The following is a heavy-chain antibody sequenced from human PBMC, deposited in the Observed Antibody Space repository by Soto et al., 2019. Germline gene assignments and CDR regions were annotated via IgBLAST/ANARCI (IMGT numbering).Heavy chain of an antibody. D-gene: IGHD6-6*01. J-gene: IGHJ5*02. Sequence: SETLSLTCTVSGGSISSSSYYWGWIRQPPGKGLEWIGSIYYSGSTYYNPSLKSRVTISVDTSKNQFSLRPSSVTAADTAVYYCARERPDGARLDPWGQGTLVTVSS. V-gene: IGHV4-39*02. CDR1: GGSISSSSYY. CDR3: ARERPDGARLDP. CDR2: IYYSGST.